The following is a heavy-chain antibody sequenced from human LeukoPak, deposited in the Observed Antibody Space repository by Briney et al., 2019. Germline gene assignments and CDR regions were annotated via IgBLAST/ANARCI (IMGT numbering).Heavy chain of an antibody. Sequence: SVKVSCKASGGTFSSYTISWVRQAPGQGLEWMGRIIPILGIANYAQKFQGRVTITADKSTSTAYMELSSLRSEDTAVYYCARTCGGSCYSQEVNVDYWGQGTLVTVS. CDR1: GGTFSSYT. D-gene: IGHD2-15*01. CDR3: ARTCGGSCYSQEVNVDY. CDR2: IIPILGIA. J-gene: IGHJ4*02. V-gene: IGHV1-69*02.